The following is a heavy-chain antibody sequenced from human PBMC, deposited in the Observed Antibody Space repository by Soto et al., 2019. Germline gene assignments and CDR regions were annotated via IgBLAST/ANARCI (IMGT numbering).Heavy chain of an antibody. CDR1: GFTFSSYG. CDR3: ARVIGYNWNYYYYMDV. J-gene: IGHJ6*03. D-gene: IGHD1-20*01. Sequence: QVQLVESGGGVVQPGRSLRLSCAASGFTFSSYGMHWVRQAPGKGLEWVAVIWYDGSNKYYADSVKGRFTISRDNSKNTLYLQMNSLRDEDTAVYYCARVIGYNWNYYYYMDVWGKGTTVTVSS. V-gene: IGHV3-33*01. CDR2: IWYDGSNK.